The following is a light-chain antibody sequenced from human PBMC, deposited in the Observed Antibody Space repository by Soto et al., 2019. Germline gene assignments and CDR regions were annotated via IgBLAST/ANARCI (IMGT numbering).Light chain of an antibody. Sequence: IQMTQYPSTLSASIGERVTISCRASQSVNHWLAWYQRKPGKAPKLLIHDASTLESGIPSRFSGSGSGTEFTLTISSLQPDDFATYYCQQYNSYPLTFGGGTKVDIK. CDR1: QSVNHW. CDR2: DAS. J-gene: IGKJ4*01. CDR3: QQYNSYPLT. V-gene: IGKV1-5*01.